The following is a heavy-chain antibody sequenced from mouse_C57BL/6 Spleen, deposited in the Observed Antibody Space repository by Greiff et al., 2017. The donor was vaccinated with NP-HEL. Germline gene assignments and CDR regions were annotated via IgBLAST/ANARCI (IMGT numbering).Heavy chain of an antibody. D-gene: IGHD3-2*01. V-gene: IGHV5-9-1*02. CDR2: ISSGGDYI. Sequence: EVNLVESGEGLVKPGGSLKLSCAASGFPFSSYAMSWVRQTPEKRLEWVAYISSGGDYIYYADTVKGRFTISRDNARNTLYLKRSSLKAENTALYYCTRDRAMDYWGQGTSVTVSS. J-gene: IGHJ4*01. CDR3: TRDRAMDY. CDR1: GFPFSSYA.